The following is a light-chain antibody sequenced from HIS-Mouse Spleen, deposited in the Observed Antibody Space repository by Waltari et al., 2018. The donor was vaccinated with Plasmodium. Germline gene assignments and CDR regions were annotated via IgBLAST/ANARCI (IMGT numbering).Light chain of an antibody. CDR1: SSDVGGYTS. J-gene: IGLJ1*01. CDR2: DVS. V-gene: IGLV2-11*01. Sequence: QSALTQPRSVSGSPGQSVTISCTGTSSDVGGYTSVSCYQQHPGNAPKLMIYDVSKRPSGVPDRFSGSKSGNTASLTISGLQAEDEADYYCCSYAGSYTFVFGTGTKVTVL. CDR3: CSYAGSYTFV.